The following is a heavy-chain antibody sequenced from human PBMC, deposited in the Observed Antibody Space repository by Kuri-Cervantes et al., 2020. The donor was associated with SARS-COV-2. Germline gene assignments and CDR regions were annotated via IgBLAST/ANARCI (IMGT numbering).Heavy chain of an antibody. D-gene: IGHD2-2*01. Sequence: GGSLRLSCAASGFTFSSYSMNWVRQAPGKGLEWVSSISSSSSYIYYADSVKGRFTISRDNAKNSLYLQMNSLRAEDTAVYYCAREGPLIVVVPAAKGGEFDAFDTWGQGTMVTVSS. CDR2: ISSSSSYI. J-gene: IGHJ3*02. CDR3: AREGPLIVVVPAAKGGEFDAFDT. CDR1: GFTFSSYS. V-gene: IGHV3-21*01.